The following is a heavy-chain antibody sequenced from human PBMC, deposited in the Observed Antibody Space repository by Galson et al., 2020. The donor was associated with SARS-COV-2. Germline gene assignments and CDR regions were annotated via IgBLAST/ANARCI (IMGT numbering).Heavy chain of an antibody. J-gene: IGHJ5*02. Sequence: SQTLSLTCTVSGGSISSSSYYWGWIRQPPGKGLEWIGSIYYSGSTYYNPSLKSRVTISVDTSKNQFSLKLSSVTAADTAVYYCARHKIYCSGGSCYSGWFDPWGQGTLVTVSS. CDR3: ARHKIYCSGGSCYSGWFDP. D-gene: IGHD2-15*01. CDR1: GGSISSSSYY. CDR2: IYYSGST. V-gene: IGHV4-39*01.